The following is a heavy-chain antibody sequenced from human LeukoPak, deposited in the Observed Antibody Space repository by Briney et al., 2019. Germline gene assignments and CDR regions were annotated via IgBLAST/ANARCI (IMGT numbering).Heavy chain of an antibody. CDR2: INPNSGGT. J-gene: IGHJ4*02. Sequence: GASVKVSCKTSGYTFTGYYMSWVRQAPGQGLEWMGWINPNSGGTNYAQKFQGRVTMSRNTSISTANMDLTRLTPDDTAVYYCARGDIYFDYWGQGTLVTVSS. V-gene: IGHV1-2*02. D-gene: IGHD3-9*01. CDR1: GYTFTGYY. CDR3: ARGDIYFDY.